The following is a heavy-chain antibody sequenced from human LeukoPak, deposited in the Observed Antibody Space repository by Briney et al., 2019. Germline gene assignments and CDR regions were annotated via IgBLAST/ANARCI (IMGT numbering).Heavy chain of an antibody. Sequence: PSETLSLTCGVSGGSITCTNYWTWVRQPPGTGLEWIGEVNLQGSTNYNPSLMGRVAISVDMSENHISLQLTSVTAADTAVYYCAREGGPYRPLDYSGQGTLVTVSS. CDR3: AREGGPYRPLDY. J-gene: IGHJ4*02. CDR2: VNLQGST. V-gene: IGHV4-4*02. CDR1: GGSITCTNY.